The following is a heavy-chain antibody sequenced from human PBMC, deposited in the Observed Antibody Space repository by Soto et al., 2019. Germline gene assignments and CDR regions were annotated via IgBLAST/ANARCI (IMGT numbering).Heavy chain of an antibody. D-gene: IGHD6-19*01. V-gene: IGHV3-72*01. CDR2: IRRKANSYTT. CDR1: GLIFSDYH. Sequence: EVQLVESGGGLVQPGGSLRLSCAASGLIFSDYHMDWVRQAPGKGLEWVGRIRRKANSYTTEYAASVQGRFTISRDDSKNSLYLQMTSLRTENTAVYYCAMLGGWSGGSTDMDVWGQGNTVTVSS. J-gene: IGHJ6*02. CDR3: AMLGGWSGGSTDMDV.